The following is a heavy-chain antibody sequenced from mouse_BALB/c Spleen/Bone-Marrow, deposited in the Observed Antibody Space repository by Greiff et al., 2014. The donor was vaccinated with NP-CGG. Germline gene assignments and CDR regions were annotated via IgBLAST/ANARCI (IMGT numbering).Heavy chain of an antibody. J-gene: IGHJ4*01. Sequence: VQLKQSGTVLARPGASVRMSCKASGYSFTSYWMHWVKQRPGQGLEWIGAIYPGNSDTSYNQKFKGKAKLTAVTSASTAYMELSSLTNEDSAVYYCTNGYDYYAMDYWGQGTSVTVSS. CDR3: TNGYDYYAMDY. D-gene: IGHD2-2*01. V-gene: IGHV1-5*01. CDR2: IYPGNSDT. CDR1: GYSFTSYW.